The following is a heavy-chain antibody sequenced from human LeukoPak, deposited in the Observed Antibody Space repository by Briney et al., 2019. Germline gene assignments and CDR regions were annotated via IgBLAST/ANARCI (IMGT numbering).Heavy chain of an antibody. Sequence: SETLSLTCTVSDGSISSYYWSWIRQPPGKGLEWIGYIYYSGSTNYNPSLKSRVTISVDTSKNQFSLKLSSVTAADTAVYYCAREVASAGLDYWGQGTLVTVSS. CDR2: IYYSGST. J-gene: IGHJ4*02. V-gene: IGHV4-59*01. CDR1: DGSISSYY. D-gene: IGHD5-12*01. CDR3: AREVASAGLDY.